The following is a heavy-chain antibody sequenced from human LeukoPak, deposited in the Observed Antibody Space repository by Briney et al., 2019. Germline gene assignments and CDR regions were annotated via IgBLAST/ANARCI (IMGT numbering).Heavy chain of an antibody. CDR3: ARQGCTNGVCYGGMDV. J-gene: IGHJ6*02. V-gene: IGHV4-59*08. CDR2: IYYSGST. CDR1: GGSISSYY. Sequence: SETLSLTCTVSGGSISSYYWSWLRQPPGKGLEWIGYIYYSGSTNYNPSLKSRVTISVDTSKNQFSLELSSVTAADTAVYYCARQGCTNGVCYGGMDVWGQGTTVTVSS. D-gene: IGHD2-8*01.